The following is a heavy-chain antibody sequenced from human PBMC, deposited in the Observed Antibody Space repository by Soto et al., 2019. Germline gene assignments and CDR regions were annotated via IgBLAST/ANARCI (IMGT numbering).Heavy chain of an antibody. CDR3: AKGGTWGIAVAGWIGAFDI. CDR2: ISWNSGSI. V-gene: IGHV3-9*01. D-gene: IGHD6-19*01. CDR1: GFTFDDYA. Sequence: EVQLVESGGGLVQPGRSLRLSCAASGFTFDDYAMHWVRQAPGKGLEWVSGISWNSGSIGYADSVKGRFTISRDNAKNSLYLQMNSLRAEDTALYYCAKGGTWGIAVAGWIGAFDIWGQGTMVTVSS. J-gene: IGHJ3*02.